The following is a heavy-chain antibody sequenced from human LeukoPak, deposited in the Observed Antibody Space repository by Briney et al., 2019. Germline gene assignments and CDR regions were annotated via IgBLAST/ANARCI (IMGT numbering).Heavy chain of an antibody. CDR3: ARDPLLWSRGDYYYGMDV. V-gene: IGHV3-21*01. Sequence: GGSLRVSCAASGFTFSSYSMNWVRQAPGKGLEWVSSISSSSSYIYYADSVKGRFTISRDNAKNSLYLQMNSLRAEDTAVYYCARDPLLWSRGDYYYGMDVWGKGTTVTVSS. J-gene: IGHJ6*04. CDR1: GFTFSSYS. D-gene: IGHD3-10*01. CDR2: ISSSSSYI.